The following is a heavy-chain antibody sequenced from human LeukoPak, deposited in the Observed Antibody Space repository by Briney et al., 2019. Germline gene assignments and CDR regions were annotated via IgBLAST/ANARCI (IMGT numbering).Heavy chain of an antibody. CDR2: IIPILGIA. V-gene: IGHV1-69*04. J-gene: IGHJ6*02. CDR1: GYTFTSYA. Sequence: ASVKVSCKASGYTFTSYAISWVRQAPGQGLEWMGRIIPILGIANYAQKFQGRVTITADKSTSTAYMELSSLRSEDTAVYYCARDGGSMVRGVYYGMDVWGQGTTVTVSS. CDR3: ARDGGSMVRGVYYGMDV. D-gene: IGHD3-10*01.